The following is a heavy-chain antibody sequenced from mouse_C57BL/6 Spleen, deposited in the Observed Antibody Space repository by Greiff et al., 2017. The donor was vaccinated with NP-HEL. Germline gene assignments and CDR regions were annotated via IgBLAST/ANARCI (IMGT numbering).Heavy chain of an antibody. Sequence: QVQLQQPGAELVKPGASVKVSCKASGYTFTSYWMHWVKQRPGQGLEWIGRIHPSDSDTNYNQKFKGKATLTVDKSSSTAYMPLSSLTSEDSAVYYCAIEGPGLGWGFAYWGQGTLVTVSA. D-gene: IGHD2-10*02. CDR2: IHPSDSDT. CDR3: AIEGPGLGWGFAY. J-gene: IGHJ3*01. CDR1: GYTFTSYW. V-gene: IGHV1-74*01.